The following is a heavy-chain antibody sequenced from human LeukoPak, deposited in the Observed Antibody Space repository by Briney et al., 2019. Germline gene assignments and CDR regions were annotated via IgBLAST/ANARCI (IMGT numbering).Heavy chain of an antibody. V-gene: IGHV1-2*02. CDR3: ARVRNDYWSGQDFFDY. CDR1: GYTFTGYY. D-gene: IGHD3-3*01. CDR2: INPNSGAT. J-gene: IGHJ4*02. Sequence: AASVKVSCKASGYTFTGYYIHWVRQAPGQGLDWLGWINPNSGATSYAQKFQGRVTMTRDTSINTAYMELSRLRSDDTAVYFCARVRNDYWSGQDFFDYWGQGTLVTVSS.